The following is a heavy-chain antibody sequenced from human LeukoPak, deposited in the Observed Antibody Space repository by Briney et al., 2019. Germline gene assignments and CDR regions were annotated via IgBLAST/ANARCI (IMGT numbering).Heavy chain of an antibody. CDR1: GYTFTSHG. V-gene: IGHV1-18*01. D-gene: IGHD6-13*01. CDR2: ISAYNGNT. Sequence: ASVKVSCKASGYTFTSHGISWVRQAPGQGLEWMGWISAYNGNTNYAQKLQGRVTMTTDTSTSTAYMELRSLRSDDTAVYYCARDNWASSSGGIDYWGQGTLVTVSS. CDR3: ARDNWASSSGGIDY. J-gene: IGHJ4*02.